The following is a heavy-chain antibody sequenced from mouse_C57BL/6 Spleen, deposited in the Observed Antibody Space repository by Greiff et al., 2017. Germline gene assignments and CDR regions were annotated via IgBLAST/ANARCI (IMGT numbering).Heavy chain of an antibody. D-gene: IGHD1-1*01. CDR2: IDPETGGT. Sequence: QVQLKQSGAELVRPGASVTLSCKASGYTFTDYEMHWVKQTPVHGLEWIGAIDPETGGTAYNQKFKGKAILTADKSSSTAYMELRSLTSEDSAVYYCTLYYYGSGAYWGQGTLVTVSA. CDR3: TLYYYGSGAY. J-gene: IGHJ3*01. CDR1: GYTFTDYE. V-gene: IGHV1-15*01.